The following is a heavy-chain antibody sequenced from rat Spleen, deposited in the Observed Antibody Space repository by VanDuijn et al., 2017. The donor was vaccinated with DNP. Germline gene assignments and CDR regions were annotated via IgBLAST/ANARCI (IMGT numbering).Heavy chain of an antibody. CDR3: ARPYYNNQGGFAY. J-gene: IGHJ3*01. CDR1: GFNFNDYW. D-gene: IGHD1-10*01. V-gene: IGHV4-2*01. CDR2: INQDSSAI. Sequence: EVKLVESGGGLVQPGRSLKLSCAASGFNFNDYWMGWVRQAPGKGLQWIGEINQDSSAINYTPSLKDKFTISRVSAQNTLYLQMSKLGSEDTAIYYCARPYYNNQGGFAYWGQGTRVTVSS.